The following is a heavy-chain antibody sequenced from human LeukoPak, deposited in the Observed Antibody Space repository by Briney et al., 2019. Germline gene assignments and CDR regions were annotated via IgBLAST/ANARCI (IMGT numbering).Heavy chain of an antibody. V-gene: IGHV4-39*01. J-gene: IGHJ4*02. D-gene: IGHD2-2*01. CDR3: ARFTAAITIDY. CDR1: GGSISSSSYY. CDR2: IYYSGST. Sequence: SETLSLTCTVSGGSISSSSYYWGWIRQPPGKGLEWIGSIYYSGSTYYNPSLKSRVTISVDTSKNQFSLKLSSVTAADTAVYYCARFTAAITIDYWGQGTLVTVSS.